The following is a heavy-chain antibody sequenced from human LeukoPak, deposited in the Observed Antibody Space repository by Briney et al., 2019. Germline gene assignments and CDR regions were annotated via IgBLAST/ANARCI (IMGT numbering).Heavy chain of an antibody. CDR1: GGSISSYY. CDR3: ARDLLPSYYGSGSHSDY. J-gene: IGHJ4*02. D-gene: IGHD3-10*01. CDR2: IYYSGST. V-gene: IGHV4-59*12. Sequence: KPSETLSLTCTVSGGSISSYYWSWIRQPPGKGLEWIGYIYYSGSTNYNPSLKSRVTISVDTSKNQFSLKLSSVTAADTAVYYCARDLLPSYYGSGSHSDYWGQGTLVTVSS.